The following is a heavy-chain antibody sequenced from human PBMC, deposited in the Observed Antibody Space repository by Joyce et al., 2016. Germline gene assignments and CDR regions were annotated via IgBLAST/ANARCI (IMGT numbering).Heavy chain of an antibody. V-gene: IGHV3-15*01. CDR2: IKSKNDGVTL. CDR1: GFTFRTTW. CDR3: TTDPRY. Sequence: VQLVESGGGLVQPGESLRLSCGVSGFTFRTTWMSWVRQAPGKGLEWIGRIKSKNDGVTLDYIETVKGRFTLSRDDSTNTVYLQMDSLKIEDTAMYYCTTDPRYWGRGTLVTVSS. J-gene: IGHJ4*02.